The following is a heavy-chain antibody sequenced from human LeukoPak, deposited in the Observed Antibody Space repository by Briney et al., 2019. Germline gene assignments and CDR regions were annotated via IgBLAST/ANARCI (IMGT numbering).Heavy chain of an antibody. Sequence: PSETLSLTCAVYGGSFSGYYWSWIRQPPGKGLEWIGEINHSGSTNYNPSLKSRVTISVDTSKNQFSLKLSSVTAADTAVYYCARGRNYYGSGSYPPYGMDVWGQGTTVTVSS. CDR3: ARGRNYYGSGSYPPYGMDV. D-gene: IGHD3-10*01. J-gene: IGHJ6*02. CDR1: GGSFSGYY. V-gene: IGHV4-34*01. CDR2: INHSGST.